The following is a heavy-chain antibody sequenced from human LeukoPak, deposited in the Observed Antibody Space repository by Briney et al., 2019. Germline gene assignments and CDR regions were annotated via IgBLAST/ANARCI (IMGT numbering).Heavy chain of an antibody. CDR2: IWYDGSNK. Sequence: PGGSLRLSCAASGFTFSSYGMHWVRQAPGKGLEWVVVIWYDGSNKYYADSVKGRFTISRDNSKNTLYLQMNSLRAEDTAIYYCAKGGEYQLPGDYWGQGTLVTVSS. D-gene: IGHD2-2*01. CDR1: GFTFSSYG. J-gene: IGHJ4*02. V-gene: IGHV3-33*06. CDR3: AKGGEYQLPGDY.